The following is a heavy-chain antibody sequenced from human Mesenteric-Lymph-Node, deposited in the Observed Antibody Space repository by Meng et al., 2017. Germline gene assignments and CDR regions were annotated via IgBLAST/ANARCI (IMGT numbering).Heavy chain of an antibody. CDR1: GGSISSGGHS. J-gene: IGHJ4*01. V-gene: IGHV4-31*03. Sequence: QVQLQESGPRLVKPSQTLSLTCTVSGGSISSGGHSWSWIRQHPGKGLEWIAYIYYSGSTYYNPSLKSRVILSVDTSKNQFSLKLSSVTAADTAVYYCARVDSSGYFLDYWGQGTLVTVSS. CDR2: IYYSGST. CDR3: ARVDSSGYFLDY. D-gene: IGHD3-22*01.